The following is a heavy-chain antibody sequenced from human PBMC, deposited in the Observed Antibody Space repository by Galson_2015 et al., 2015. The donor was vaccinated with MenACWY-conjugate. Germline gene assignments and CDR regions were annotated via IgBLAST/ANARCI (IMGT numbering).Heavy chain of an antibody. Sequence: QSGAEVKKPGESLQISCKGSGYDFTDYWIAWVRRVPGKGLEWMGIIYPGDSDTRYSLSFRGQVTISADKSITTAYLQWSSLKASDTAIYYCARQPNDFLTGYFHYYGLDVWGQGTTVTVSS. V-gene: IGHV5-51*01. J-gene: IGHJ6*02. CDR3: ARQPNDFLTGYFHYYGLDV. CDR2: IYPGDSDT. D-gene: IGHD3/OR15-3a*01. CDR1: GYDFTDYW.